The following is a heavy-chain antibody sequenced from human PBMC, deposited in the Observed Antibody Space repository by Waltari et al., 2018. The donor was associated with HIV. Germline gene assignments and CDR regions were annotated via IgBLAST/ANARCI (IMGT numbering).Heavy chain of an antibody. J-gene: IGHJ4*02. CDR1: GFTFTTYG. CDR3: VRDPLAYYDFWSAYYFGDD. V-gene: IGHV3-30*03. Sequence: QVQLVESGGGVVQPGRSLRLSCAASGFTFTTYGLHWVRQAPDKGLEWVAFISFDASNQYYGESVKGRFTISRDDSKNTLFLQMNSLSPEDTAMYYCVRDPLAYYDFWSAYYFGDDWGQGTLVTVSS. D-gene: IGHD3-3*01. CDR2: ISFDASNQ.